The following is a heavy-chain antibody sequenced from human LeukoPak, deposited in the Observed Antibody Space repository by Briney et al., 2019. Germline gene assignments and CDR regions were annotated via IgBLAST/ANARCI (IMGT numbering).Heavy chain of an antibody. Sequence: ASQTLSLTCTVPGGSISSGDYYWSWIRQPPGKGLEWIGYIYYSGSTYYNPSLKSRVTISVDTSKNQFSLKLSSVTAADTAVYYCARENYDFETFDPWGQGTLVTVSS. CDR2: IYYSGST. D-gene: IGHD3-3*01. J-gene: IGHJ5*02. V-gene: IGHV4-30-4*08. CDR1: GGSISSGDYY. CDR3: ARENYDFETFDP.